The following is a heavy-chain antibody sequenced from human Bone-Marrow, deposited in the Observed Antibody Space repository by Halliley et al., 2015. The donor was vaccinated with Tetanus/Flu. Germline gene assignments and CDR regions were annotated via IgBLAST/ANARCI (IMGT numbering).Heavy chain of an antibody. J-gene: IGHJ6*02. V-gene: IGHV3-23*01. Sequence: SADSVKGRFSISRDNSNNMVYLQMNSLRAEDTAVYYCANPRGGSPCGGDCVGVYGMDAWGQGTTVTVSS. CDR3: ANPRGGSPCGGDCVGVYGMDA. D-gene: IGHD2-21*02.